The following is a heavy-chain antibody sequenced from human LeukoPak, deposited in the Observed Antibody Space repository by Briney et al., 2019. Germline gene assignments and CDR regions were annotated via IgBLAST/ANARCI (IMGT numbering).Heavy chain of an antibody. CDR1: GYSFAAYY. CDR3: ARAYGSGSSYHPDY. J-gene: IGHJ4*02. D-gene: IGHD3-10*01. Sequence: GASVKVSCKASGYSFAAYYMHWVRQAHGQGLEYMGWINPNSGGTTSSQKFQDRVTLTRDTSISTAYMELSSLTSDDTAVYYCARAYGSGSSYHPDYWGQGTLVTVSS. V-gene: IGHV1-2*02. CDR2: INPNSGGT.